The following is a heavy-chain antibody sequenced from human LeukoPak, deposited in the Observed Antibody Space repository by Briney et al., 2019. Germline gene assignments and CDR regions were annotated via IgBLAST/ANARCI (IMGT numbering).Heavy chain of an antibody. V-gene: IGHV4-34*01. CDR2: INHSGST. CDR1: GFTFSSYS. J-gene: IGHJ4*02. Sequence: KPGGSLRLSCAASGFTFSSYSMNWIRQPPGKGLEWIGEINHSGSTNYNPSLKSRVTISVDKSKNQFSLKLSSVTAADTAVYYCARGAMYSSSLGYWGQGTLVTVSS. CDR3: ARGAMYSSSLGY. D-gene: IGHD6-6*01.